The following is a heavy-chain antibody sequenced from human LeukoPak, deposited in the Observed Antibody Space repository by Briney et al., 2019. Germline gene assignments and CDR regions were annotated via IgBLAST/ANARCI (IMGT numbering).Heavy chain of an antibody. V-gene: IGHV3-30-3*01. J-gene: IGHJ4*02. Sequence: GGSLRLSCAASGFTFSSYAMHWVRQAPGKGLEWVAVISYDGSNKYYADSVKGRFTISRDNSKNTLYLQMNSLRAEDTAVYYCATTCDSSGYSFDYWGQGTLVTVSS. CDR3: ATTCDSSGYSFDY. CDR1: GFTFSSYA. D-gene: IGHD3-22*01. CDR2: ISYDGSNK.